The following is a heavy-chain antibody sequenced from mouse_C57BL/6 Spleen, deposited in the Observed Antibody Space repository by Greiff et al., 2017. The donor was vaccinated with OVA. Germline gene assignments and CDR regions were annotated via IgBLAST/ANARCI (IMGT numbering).Heavy chain of an antibody. Sequence: VQLQQPGAELVKPGASVKMSCKASGYTFTSYWITWVKQRPGQGLEWIGDIYPGSGSTNYNEKFKSKATLTVDTSSSTAYMQLSSLTSEDSAVYYCARWIYYYGSSYPGDYWGQGTTLTVSS. V-gene: IGHV1-55*01. CDR3: ARWIYYYGSSYPGDY. CDR2: IYPGSGST. J-gene: IGHJ2*01. D-gene: IGHD1-1*01. CDR1: GYTFTSYW.